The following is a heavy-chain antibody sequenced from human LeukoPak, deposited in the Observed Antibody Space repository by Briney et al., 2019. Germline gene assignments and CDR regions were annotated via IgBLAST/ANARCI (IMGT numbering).Heavy chain of an antibody. V-gene: IGHV3-23*01. D-gene: IGHD3-10*01. Sequence: GGSLTLSCAASAFTFSTYAMSWVRLAPGKGLEWVSGISSSGGSTFYADSVKGRFTSSRDNSNNTLYVKMNSLRVEDTAVYYCAKSGGLSGSGRLAMDVWGQGTTVTVSS. CDR1: AFTFSTYA. J-gene: IGHJ6*02. CDR2: ISSSGGST. CDR3: AKSGGLSGSGRLAMDV.